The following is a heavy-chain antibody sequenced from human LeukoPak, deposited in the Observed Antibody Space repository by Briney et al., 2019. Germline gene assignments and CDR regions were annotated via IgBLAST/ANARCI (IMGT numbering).Heavy chain of an antibody. J-gene: IGHJ4*02. D-gene: IGHD1-26*01. CDR2: IRFDGGNQ. CDR1: GFTFRSYG. CDR3: AKVPGKWELVDY. Sequence: GGSQRLSCAASGFTFRSYGMHWVRQAPGKGLEWVAFIRFDGGNQYYADSVKGRFTISRDNSKNTLYLQMNSLRTEDTAVYYCAKVPGKWELVDYWGQGTLVTVSS. V-gene: IGHV3-30*02.